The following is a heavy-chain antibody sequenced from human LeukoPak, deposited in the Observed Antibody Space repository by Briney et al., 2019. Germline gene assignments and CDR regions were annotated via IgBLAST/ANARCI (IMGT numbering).Heavy chain of an antibody. D-gene: IGHD3-22*01. CDR1: GGSISSYY. V-gene: IGHV4-4*07. J-gene: IGHJ5*02. CDR3: ATDRGYYDTIGYTYNWFDP. Sequence: SETLSLTCTVSGGSISSYYWSWIRQPAGKGLEWIGRIYTSGSTYYNPSLKSRVIVSLDKSKNQFSLILRSVTAADTAVYYCATDRGYYDTIGYTYNWFDPWGQGTLVTVSS. CDR2: IYTSGST.